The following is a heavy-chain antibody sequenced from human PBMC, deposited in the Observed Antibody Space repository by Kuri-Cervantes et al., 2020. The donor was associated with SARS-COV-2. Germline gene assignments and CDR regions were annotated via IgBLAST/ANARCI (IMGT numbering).Heavy chain of an antibody. CDR3: AKDHGYCSGGSCYGDAFDI. D-gene: IGHD2-15*01. CDR2: ISTSGGST. J-gene: IGHJ3*02. V-gene: IGHV3-23*01. Sequence: GGSLRPAWVASGFTSNIYAMTWVRQAPGKGLEWVSVISTSGGSTYYADSVRGRFTISRDNSKNTLYLQMNSLRAEDTAVYYCAKDHGYCSGGSCYGDAFDIWGQGTMVTVSS. CDR1: GFTSNIYA.